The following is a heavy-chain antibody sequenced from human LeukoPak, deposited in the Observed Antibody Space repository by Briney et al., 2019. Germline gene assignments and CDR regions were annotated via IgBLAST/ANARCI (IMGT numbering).Heavy chain of an antibody. CDR3: ARQARSSWPKVAYYFDY. D-gene: IGHD6-13*01. Sequence: SETLSLTCAVYGGSFSGYYWSWIRQPPGKGLEWIGEINHSGSTNYNPSLKSRVTISVDTSKNQFSLKLSSVTAADTAVYYCARQARSSWPKVAYYFDYWGQGTLVTVSS. CDR1: GGSFSGYY. J-gene: IGHJ4*02. CDR2: INHSGST. V-gene: IGHV4-34*01.